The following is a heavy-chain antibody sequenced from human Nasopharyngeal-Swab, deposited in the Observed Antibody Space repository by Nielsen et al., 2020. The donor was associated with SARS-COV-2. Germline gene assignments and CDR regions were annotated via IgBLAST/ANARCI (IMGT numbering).Heavy chain of an antibody. J-gene: IGHJ3*02. D-gene: IGHD3-3*01. Sequence: ASVKVSCKVSGYTLTVLPIHWVRQAPGKALECMGTVVPVDGERFYAQNFQGRVTMTEGTSTYTAYLELSSLRSEDTAVYYCASEGSGVFGVVIYAFDIWGPGTLVTVSS. CDR2: VVPVDGER. CDR3: ASEGSGVFGVVIYAFDI. CDR1: GYTLTVLP. V-gene: IGHV1-24*01.